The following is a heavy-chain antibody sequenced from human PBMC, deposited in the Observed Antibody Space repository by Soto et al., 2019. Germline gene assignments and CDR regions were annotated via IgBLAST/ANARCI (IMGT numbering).Heavy chain of an antibody. D-gene: IGHD1-1*01. CDR1: GFTFSSYA. CDR2: ISGSGGGT. CDR3: AKFGMATTKRSPPYYIDY. V-gene: IGHV3-23*01. Sequence: EVQVLESGGGLVQPGGSLRLSCAASGFTFSSYAMSWVRQAPGKGLECVSSISGSGGGTYYADSVKGRFTFSRDNSKNTLYLQMNSLRAEDTAVYYCAKFGMATTKRSPPYYIDYWGQGALVTGSS. J-gene: IGHJ4*02.